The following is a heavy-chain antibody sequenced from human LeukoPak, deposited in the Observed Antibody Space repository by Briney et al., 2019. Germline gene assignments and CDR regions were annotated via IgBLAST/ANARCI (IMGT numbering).Heavy chain of an antibody. CDR2: IYYSGST. D-gene: IGHD1-1*01. Sequence: PSETLSLTCTVSGGSISSYYWSWIRQPPGKGLEWIGYIYYSGSTNYNPSLKSRVTILVDTSKNQFSLKLSSVTAADTAVYYCARDFPDLYNWNDVRAFDIWGQGTMVTVSS. CDR3: ARDFPDLYNWNDVRAFDI. J-gene: IGHJ3*02. V-gene: IGHV4-59*01. CDR1: GGSISSYY.